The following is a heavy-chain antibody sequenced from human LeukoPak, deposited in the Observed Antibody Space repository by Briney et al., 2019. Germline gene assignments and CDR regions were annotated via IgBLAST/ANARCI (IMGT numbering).Heavy chain of an antibody. CDR2: IYYSGST. Sequence: SETLSLTCAVSGGSISSYSWTWIRQPPGKGLEWIGYIYYSGSTNYNPSLKSRVTISVDTSKNQFSLKLSSVTAADTAVYYCARDRGTWNDDGFDYWGQGTLVTVSS. J-gene: IGHJ4*02. CDR3: ARDRGTWNDDGFDY. CDR1: GGSISSYS. V-gene: IGHV4-59*12. D-gene: IGHD1-1*01.